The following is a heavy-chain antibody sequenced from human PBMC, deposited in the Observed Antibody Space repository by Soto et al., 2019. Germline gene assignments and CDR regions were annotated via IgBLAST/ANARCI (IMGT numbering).Heavy chain of an antibody. CDR2: ISYDGSNK. V-gene: IGHV3-30-3*01. D-gene: IGHD5-18*01. CDR3: ARDSATAMFVSLDY. CDR1: GFTFSSYA. J-gene: IGHJ4*02. Sequence: QVQLVESGGGVVQPGRSLRLSCAASGFTFSSYAMHWVRQAPGKGLEWVAVISYDGSNKYYADSVKGRFTISRDNSKNTLYLQMNSLRAEDTAVYYCARDSATAMFVSLDYWGQGTLVTVSS.